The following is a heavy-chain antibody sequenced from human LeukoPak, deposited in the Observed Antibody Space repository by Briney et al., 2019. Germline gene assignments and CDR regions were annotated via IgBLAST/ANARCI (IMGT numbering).Heavy chain of an antibody. Sequence: PGGSLRLSCAASGISFSRYWMHWVRRAPGKGLVWVSRINSDGSSTSYADSVKGRFTISRDNAENTLYLQMNSLRAEDTAVYYCARGARAFGGIPKGYWGQGTLVTVSS. CDR3: ARGARAFGGIPKGY. V-gene: IGHV3-74*01. CDR2: INSDGSST. D-gene: IGHD3-10*01. CDR1: GISFSRYW. J-gene: IGHJ4*02.